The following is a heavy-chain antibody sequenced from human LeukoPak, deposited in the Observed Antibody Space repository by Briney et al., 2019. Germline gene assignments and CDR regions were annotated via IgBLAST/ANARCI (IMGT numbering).Heavy chain of an antibody. V-gene: IGHV3-7*01. CDR2: IKQDGSEK. CDR1: GFTFSNYW. CDR3: TRDNGVVHGVYYMDV. D-gene: IGHD3-3*01. Sequence: GGSLRLSCAASGFTFSNYWMTWVRQAPGKGLEWVADIKQDGSEKLYVNSVRGRFAISRDNAKMSLFLQMNSLRAEDTAVYYCTRDNGVVHGVYYMDVWGKGTTVTVS. J-gene: IGHJ6*03.